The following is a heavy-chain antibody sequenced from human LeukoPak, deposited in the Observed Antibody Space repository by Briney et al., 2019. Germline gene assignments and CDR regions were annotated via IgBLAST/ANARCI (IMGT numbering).Heavy chain of an antibody. CDR2: IADDSTAT. V-gene: IGHV3-23*01. D-gene: IGHD3-10*01. CDR3: ARGSFGTHWHFDL. Sequence: GGSLRLSCAASGFTFSSYGMNWVRQAPGKGLEWVSYIADDSTATYYPDSVKGRFTISRDNSKNTLSLLMNSLRAEDTAVYYCARGSFGTHWHFDLWGRGTLVTVSS. CDR1: GFTFSSYG. J-gene: IGHJ2*01.